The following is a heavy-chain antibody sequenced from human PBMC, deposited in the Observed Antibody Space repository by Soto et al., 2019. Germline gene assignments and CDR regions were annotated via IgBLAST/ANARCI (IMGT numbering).Heavy chain of an antibody. D-gene: IGHD3-10*01. CDR2: IYYSGST. CDR3: ARSAMVRGVITPINWFDP. V-gene: IGHV4-59*08. Sequence: SETLSLTCTVSGGSISSYYWSWIRQPPGKGLEWIGYIYYSGSTNYNPSLKSRVTISVDTSKNQFSLKLSSVTAADTAVYYCARSAMVRGVITPINWFDPWGQGTLVTVSS. J-gene: IGHJ5*02. CDR1: GGSISSYY.